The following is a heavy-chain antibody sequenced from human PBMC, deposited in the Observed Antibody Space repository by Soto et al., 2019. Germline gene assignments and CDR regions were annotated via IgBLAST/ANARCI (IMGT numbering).Heavy chain of an antibody. Sequence: QVQLQESGPGLVKSSETLSLTCTVSGGSISSYYWPWIRQPPGKGLEWIGYIYYTGSTNYKPSLKGRVTISVDTSKSQFSLKLSSVTAADTAVYYCARGSSGWDYWGQGTLVTVSS. D-gene: IGHD6-19*01. V-gene: IGHV4-59*01. J-gene: IGHJ4*02. CDR3: ARGSSGWDY. CDR2: IYYTGST. CDR1: GGSISSYY.